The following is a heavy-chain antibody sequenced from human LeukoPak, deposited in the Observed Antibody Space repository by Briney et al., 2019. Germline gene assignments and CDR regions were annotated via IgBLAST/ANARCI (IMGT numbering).Heavy chain of an antibody. CDR3: VREVAAAAMDF. CDR1: GASISSNW. V-gene: IGHV4-4*02. Sequence: PSETLSLTCAVSGASISSNWWNWVRQPPGKGLEWIGEIHHSGSANYNPSLKSRVTISLDTSENQFSLRLSSVTAADTAVYYCVREVAAAAMDFWGQGTLVTVSS. D-gene: IGHD2-2*01. J-gene: IGHJ4*02. CDR2: IHHSGSA.